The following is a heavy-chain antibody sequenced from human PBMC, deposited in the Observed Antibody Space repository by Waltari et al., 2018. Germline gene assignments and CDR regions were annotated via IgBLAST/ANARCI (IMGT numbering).Heavy chain of an antibody. CDR2: FFPEDSDR. J-gene: IGHJ4*02. D-gene: IGHD2-21*01. CDR1: GYDFATHW. V-gene: IGHV5-51*01. CDR3: ARQFPPYCGGDCYSDY. Sequence: EVQLVQSGAEVTKPGESLKISCNVSGYDFATHWIGWVRQMPGKGLEWMGLFFPEDSDRGYSPSFQGQVTMSADRSISIAYLHLNNLKTSDTAIYYCARQFPPYCGGDCYSDYWGQGTLVTVSS.